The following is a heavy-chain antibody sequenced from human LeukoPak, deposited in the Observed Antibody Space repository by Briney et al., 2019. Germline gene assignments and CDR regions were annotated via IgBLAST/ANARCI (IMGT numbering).Heavy chain of an antibody. Sequence: SETLSLTCTVPGGSISSYYWSWIRQPPGKGLEWIGYIYYSGSTNCNPSLKSRVTISVDTSKNQFSLKLSSVTAADTAVYYCARRGNDYGDYVSWFDPWGQGTLVTVSS. CDR1: GGSISSYY. D-gene: IGHD4-17*01. CDR3: ARRGNDYGDYVSWFDP. CDR2: IYYSGST. J-gene: IGHJ5*02. V-gene: IGHV4-59*01.